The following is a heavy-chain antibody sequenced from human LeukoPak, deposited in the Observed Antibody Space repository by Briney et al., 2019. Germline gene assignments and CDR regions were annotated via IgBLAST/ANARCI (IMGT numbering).Heavy chain of an antibody. V-gene: IGHV4-59*12. J-gene: IGHJ5*02. CDR1: GGSISTNF. D-gene: IGHD6-13*01. CDR3: ARDLGVPYSSSWNNWFDP. CDR2: IYFIGSA. Sequence: PSETLSLTCTISGGSISTNFWSWIRQPPGKGLEWIGYIYFIGSATYNPSLKSRVTISVDTSKNQFSLKLSSVTAADTAVYYCARDLGVPYSSSWNNWFDPWGQGTLVTVSS.